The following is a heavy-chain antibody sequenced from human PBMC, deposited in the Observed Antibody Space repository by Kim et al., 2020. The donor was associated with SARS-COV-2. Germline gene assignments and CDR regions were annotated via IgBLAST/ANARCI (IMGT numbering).Heavy chain of an antibody. Sequence: SVKVSCKASGGTFSSYAISWVRQAPGQGLEWMGGIIPIFGTANYAQKFQGRVTITADESTSTAYMELSSLRSEDTAVYYCARDEAAGTPRDYGMDVWGQGTTVTVSS. V-gene: IGHV1-69*13. J-gene: IGHJ6*02. CDR2: IIPIFGTA. CDR1: GGTFSSYA. D-gene: IGHD6-13*01. CDR3: ARDEAAGTPRDYGMDV.